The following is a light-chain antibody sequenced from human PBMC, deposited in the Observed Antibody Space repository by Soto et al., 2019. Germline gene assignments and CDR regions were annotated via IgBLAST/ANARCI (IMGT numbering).Light chain of an antibody. J-gene: IGKJ1*01. CDR1: QSISSN. CDR3: QLYGSPSWT. CDR2: RTS. Sequence: EIVLTQSPSTRSLSPGERATLSCRASQSISSNLAWYQQKPGQAPRLLMFRTSSRATGIPARFSGSGSGTDFTLTISGLEPDDFAVYYCQLYGSPSWTFGQGTKVDIK. V-gene: IGKV3-20*01.